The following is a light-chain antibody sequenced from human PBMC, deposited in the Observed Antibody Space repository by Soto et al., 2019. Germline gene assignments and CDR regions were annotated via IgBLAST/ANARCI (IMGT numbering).Light chain of an antibody. J-gene: IGLJ1*01. CDR2: EVV. V-gene: IGLV2-8*01. CDR1: KNDSGVYDF. Sequence: QSVLTQPRSVSGSPGQSVTISCTGTKNDSGVYDFVSWYQHHPGKAPRLIIYEVVQRPSGVPDRFSGSKSGNTASLTVSGLQSADEADYFCKSYAGSNTYVFGSGTKVTVL. CDR3: KSYAGSNTYV.